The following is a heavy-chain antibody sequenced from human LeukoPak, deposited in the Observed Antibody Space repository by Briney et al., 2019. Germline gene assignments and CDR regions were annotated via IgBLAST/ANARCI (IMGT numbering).Heavy chain of an antibody. D-gene: IGHD2-8*01. CDR3: AREMGYSYGGDWDV. CDR1: GFTFSSYT. J-gene: IGHJ6*04. CDR2: ISSSSSYI. Sequence: KPGGSLRLSCAASGFTFSSYTMNWVRQAPGEGLESVSSISSSSSYIYYADSVKGRFTISRDNAKNSLYLQMNSLRAEDTAVYYCAREMGYSYGGDWDVWGKGTTVTVSS. V-gene: IGHV3-21*01.